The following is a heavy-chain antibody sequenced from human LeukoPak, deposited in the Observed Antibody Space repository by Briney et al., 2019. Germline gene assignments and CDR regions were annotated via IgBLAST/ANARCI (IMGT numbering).Heavy chain of an antibody. CDR2: INHSGST. V-gene: IGHV4-34*01. J-gene: IGHJ4*02. Sequence: SETLSLTCAVYGGSFSGYYWSWIRQPPGKGLEWIGEINHSGSTNYNPSLKSRVTISVDTSKNQFSLKLSSVTAADTAVYYCARWHYDFWSGYPDYWGQGTLVTVPS. CDR1: GGSFSGYY. CDR3: ARWHYDFWSGYPDY. D-gene: IGHD3-3*01.